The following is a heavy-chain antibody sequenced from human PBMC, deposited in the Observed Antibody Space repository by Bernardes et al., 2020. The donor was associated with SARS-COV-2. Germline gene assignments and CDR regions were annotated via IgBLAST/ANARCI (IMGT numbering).Heavy chain of an antibody. CDR3: ARFPPWWAVTTFWVEGGDYYYYGMDV. D-gene: IGHD4-4*01. V-gene: IGHV1-2*02. Sequence: ASVKASCKASGYTFTGYYMHWVRQAPGQGLEWMGWINPNSGGTNYAQKFQGRVTMTRDTSISTAYMELSRLRSDDTAVYYCARFPPWWAVTTFWVEGGDYYYYGMDVWGQGTTVTVSS. CDR1: GYTFTGYY. J-gene: IGHJ6*02. CDR2: INPNSGGT.